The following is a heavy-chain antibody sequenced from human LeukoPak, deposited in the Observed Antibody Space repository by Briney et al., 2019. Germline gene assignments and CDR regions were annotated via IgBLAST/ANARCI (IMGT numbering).Heavy chain of an antibody. J-gene: IGHJ4*02. Sequence: ASVKVSCKASGYTFTDYYMHWVRQAHGQGLEWMGWMNPNSGGTNYPQKFQGRVTMTRDTSINTAYMELSRLRSEDTAVYYCARHSSSSWGDWGQGTLVTVSS. CDR1: GYTFTDYY. CDR3: ARHSSSSWGD. CDR2: MNPNSGGT. V-gene: IGHV1-2*02. D-gene: IGHD6-6*01.